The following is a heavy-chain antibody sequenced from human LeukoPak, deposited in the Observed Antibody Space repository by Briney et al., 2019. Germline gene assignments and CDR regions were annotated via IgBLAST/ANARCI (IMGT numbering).Heavy chain of an antibody. D-gene: IGHD4-17*01. CDR1: GFIFGTYA. V-gene: IGHV3-23*01. J-gene: IGHJ4*02. CDR2: ISDSGGST. Sequence: GGSLRLSCAASGFIFGTYAMSWVRQAPGKGLEWVSAISDSGGSTYYADSVKGRFTISRDNSKNTLYLQMNSLRAEDTAVYYCAGDYGGYEGYFDYWGQGTLVTVSS. CDR3: AGDYGGYEGYFDY.